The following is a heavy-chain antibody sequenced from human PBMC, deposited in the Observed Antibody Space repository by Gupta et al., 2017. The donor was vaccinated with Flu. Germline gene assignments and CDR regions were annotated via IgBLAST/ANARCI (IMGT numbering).Heavy chain of an antibody. Sequence: SSWMTWVRQAPGTGLELVANINQDGSTTNYVDSVKGRFTISRDNAKNSVYLQMNSLRVDDTATYYCVRGPESSAFDIWGQGTMVTVSS. CDR2: INQDGSTT. CDR1: SSW. V-gene: IGHV3-7*01. CDR3: VRGPESSAFDI. D-gene: IGHD1-7*01. J-gene: IGHJ3*02.